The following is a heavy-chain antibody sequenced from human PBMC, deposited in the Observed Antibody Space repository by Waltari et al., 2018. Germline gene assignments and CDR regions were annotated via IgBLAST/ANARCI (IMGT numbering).Heavy chain of an antibody. CDR2: FDPEDGET. V-gene: IGHV1-24*01. Sequence: QVQLVQSGAEVKKPGASVKVSCKVSGYTLTELSMHWVRQAPGKGLEWMGGFDPEDGETIYAQSFQGIVTMTEDTSTDTAYMELSSLRSEDTAVYYCATGDVSSSWSYYYYGMDVWGQGTTVTVSS. CDR3: ATGDVSSSWSYYYYGMDV. J-gene: IGHJ6*02. D-gene: IGHD6-13*01. CDR1: GYTLTELS.